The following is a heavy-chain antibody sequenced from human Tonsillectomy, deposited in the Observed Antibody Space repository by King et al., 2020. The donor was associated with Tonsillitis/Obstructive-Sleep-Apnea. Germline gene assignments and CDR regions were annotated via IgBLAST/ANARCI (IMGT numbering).Heavy chain of an antibody. CDR3: ATRVGYTSGRYWFDP. CDR2: IYYSGST. CDR1: GASINDYY. J-gene: IGHJ5*02. V-gene: IGHV4-59*01. D-gene: IGHD6-25*01. Sequence: VQLPESGPGLVKPSETLSLTCTVSGASINDYYWTWIRQPPGKGLEWIGYIYYSGSTNYNPSLKSRVTMSLDSSKNQFSLKLSSVTAADTAVYFCATRVGYTSGRYWFDPWGQGTLVTVSS.